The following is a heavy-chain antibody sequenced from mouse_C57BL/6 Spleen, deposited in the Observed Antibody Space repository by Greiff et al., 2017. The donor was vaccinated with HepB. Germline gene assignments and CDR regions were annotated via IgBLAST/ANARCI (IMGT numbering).Heavy chain of an antibody. V-gene: IGHV5-2*03. J-gene: IGHJ1*03. CDR1: EYEFPSHD. Sequence: EVMLVESGGGLVQPGESLKLSCESNEYEFPSHDMSWVRKTPEKRLELVAAINSDGGSTYYPDTMERRFIISRDNTKKTLYLQMSSLRSEDTALYYCASALTGRGYWYFDVWGTGTTVTVSS. CDR2: INSDGGST. D-gene: IGHD4-1*01. CDR3: ASALTGRGYWYFDV.